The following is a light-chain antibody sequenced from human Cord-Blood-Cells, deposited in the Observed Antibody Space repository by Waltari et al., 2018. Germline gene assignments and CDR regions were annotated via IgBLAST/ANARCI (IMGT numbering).Light chain of an antibody. CDR3: YSTDSSGNHSV. CDR1: ALPQQY. Sequence: SYELTQPPSVSVSPGQTARITCSGDALPQQYAYWYQQKSGQAPVLVIYEDSKRPSGIPERFSGSSSGTMATLTISGAQVEDEADYYCYSTDSSGNHSVFGTGTKVTVL. J-gene: IGLJ1*01. V-gene: IGLV3-10*01. CDR2: EDS.